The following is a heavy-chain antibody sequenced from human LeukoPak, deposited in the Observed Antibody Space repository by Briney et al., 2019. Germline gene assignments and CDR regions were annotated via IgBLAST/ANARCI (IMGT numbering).Heavy chain of an antibody. Sequence: PSETLSLTCTVSGGSISSYYWSWIRQPPGKGLEWIGYIYTSGSTNYNPSLKSRVTISVDTSKNQFSLKLSSVTAADTAVYYCARHGHGGYSLDYWGQGTLVTVSS. V-gene: IGHV4-4*09. CDR1: GGSISSYY. CDR2: IYTSGST. CDR3: ARHGHGGYSLDY. D-gene: IGHD2-15*01. J-gene: IGHJ4*02.